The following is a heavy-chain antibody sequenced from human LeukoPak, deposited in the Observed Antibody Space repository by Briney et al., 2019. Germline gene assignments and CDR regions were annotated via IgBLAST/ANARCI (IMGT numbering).Heavy chain of an antibody. D-gene: IGHD1-26*01. V-gene: IGHV1-69*05. J-gene: IGHJ6*03. CDR3: ASERPPNDYSGSNYYMDV. CDR2: IIPTFGTT. Sequence: GASVKVSCKASGGTFSRFAISWVRQAPGQGLEWMGRIIPTFGTTNYAQKFQGRVTITTDESTSTAYMDLSSLRSEDTAVYYCASERPPNDYSGSNYYMDVWGKGTTVSVSS. CDR1: GGTFSRFA.